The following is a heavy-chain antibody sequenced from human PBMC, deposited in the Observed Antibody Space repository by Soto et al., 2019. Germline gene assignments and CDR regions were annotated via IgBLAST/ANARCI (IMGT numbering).Heavy chain of an antibody. V-gene: IGHV1-3*01. CDR1: GYTFISRA. CDR3: ARDPGSGYYFDY. J-gene: IGHJ4*02. D-gene: IGHD5-12*01. CDR2: INPDNANT. Sequence: QVQLVQSGAEVKKPGASVKISCEASGYTFISRALHWVRQAPGQRLEWMGWINPDNANTKYSQNFQGRVTFTRDTSATTAYMELSSLRSEDTAVYFCARDPGSGYYFDYWGQGNLVTVSS.